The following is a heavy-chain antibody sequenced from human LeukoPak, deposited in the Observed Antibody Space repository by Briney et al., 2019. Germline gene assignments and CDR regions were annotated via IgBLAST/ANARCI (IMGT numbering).Heavy chain of an antibody. CDR3: ARRAAGTGDDAFDI. D-gene: IGHD6-13*01. CDR2: ISTNGIT. CDR1: GFTFSSYA. V-gene: IGHV3-64*01. J-gene: IGHJ3*02. Sequence: PGGSLRLSRAASGFTFSSYAMHWVRQGPGKGLEYVSAISTNGITYYVNSVKGRFTISRDNSKNTVYLQMGSLRPEDTAVYYCARRAAGTGDDAFDIWGQGTMVSVSS.